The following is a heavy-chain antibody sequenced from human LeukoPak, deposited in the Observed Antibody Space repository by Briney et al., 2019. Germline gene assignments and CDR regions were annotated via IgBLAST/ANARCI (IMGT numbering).Heavy chain of an antibody. V-gene: IGHV3-30*02. CDR1: GFTFTSYC. J-gene: IGHJ6*02. CDR2: IRNEGSSK. D-gene: IGHD5-12*01. Sequence: SLTLSCPPSGFTFTSYCIHWVRQPASNGLEWVASIRNEGSSKYYADSVKGRFTISRDNSKNTLYLQMNSLRAEDTAVYYCAKVRSGYDLPFYYYYGMDVWGQGTTVTVSS. CDR3: AKVRSGYDLPFYYYYGMDV.